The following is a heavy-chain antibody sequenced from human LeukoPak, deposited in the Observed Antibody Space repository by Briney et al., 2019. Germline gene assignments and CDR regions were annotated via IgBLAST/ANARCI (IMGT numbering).Heavy chain of an antibody. Sequence: HGESLKISCKGSGYSFTNYWIGWVRQMPGKGLEWMGITYPADSDTRYSQSFQGQVTISADKSISTAYLQWSSLKASDTAIYYCARHKGFSSAWYADFWGQGTLVTVAS. J-gene: IGHJ4*02. CDR1: GYSFTNYW. CDR3: ARHKGFSSAWYADF. D-gene: IGHD6-19*01. V-gene: IGHV5-51*01. CDR2: TYPADSDT.